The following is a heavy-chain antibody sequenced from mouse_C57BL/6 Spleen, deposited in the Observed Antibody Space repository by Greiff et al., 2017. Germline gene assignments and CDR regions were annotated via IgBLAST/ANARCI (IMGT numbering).Heavy chain of an antibody. Sequence: QVQLQQSGAELVRPGTSVKMSCKASGYTFTNYWIGWAKQRPGHGLEWIGDIYPGGGYTNYNEKFKGKATLTADKSSSTAYMQFSSLTSEDSAIYYCARSDYDQAMDYWGQGTSVTVSS. CDR2: IYPGGGYT. CDR1: GYTFTNYW. J-gene: IGHJ4*01. CDR3: ARSDYDQAMDY. D-gene: IGHD2-4*01. V-gene: IGHV1-63*01.